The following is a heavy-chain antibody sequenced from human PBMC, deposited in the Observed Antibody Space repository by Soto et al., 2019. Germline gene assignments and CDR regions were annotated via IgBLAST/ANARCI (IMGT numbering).Heavy chain of an antibody. Sequence: SETLSLTCAVSGYSISSGYYWGWIRQPPGKGLEWIGSIYHSGSTYYNPSLKSRVTISVDTSKNQFSLKLSSVTAADTAVYYCARALYCSGGSCSPLRGMDVWGQGTTVTVSS. D-gene: IGHD2-15*01. V-gene: IGHV4-38-2*01. J-gene: IGHJ6*02. CDR1: GYSISSGYY. CDR2: IYHSGST. CDR3: ARALYCSGGSCSPLRGMDV.